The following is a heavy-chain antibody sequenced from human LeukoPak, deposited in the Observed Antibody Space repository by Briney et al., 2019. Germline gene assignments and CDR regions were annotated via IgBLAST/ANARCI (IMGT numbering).Heavy chain of an antibody. J-gene: IGHJ3*02. Sequence: ASVKVSCKVSGYTLTELSMHWVRQAPGKGLEWMGGFDPEDGETIYAQKFQGRVPMTEDTSTDTAYMELSSLRSEDTAVYYCATVLTMVRGVERRAFDIWGQGTMVTVSS. CDR3: ATVLTMVRGVERRAFDI. V-gene: IGHV1-24*01. CDR1: GYTLTELS. CDR2: FDPEDGET. D-gene: IGHD3-10*01.